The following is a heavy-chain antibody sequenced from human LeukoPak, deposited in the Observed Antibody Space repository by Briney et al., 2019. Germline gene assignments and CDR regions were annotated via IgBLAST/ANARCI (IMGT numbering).Heavy chain of an antibody. J-gene: IGHJ4*02. CDR2: IYYSGST. D-gene: IGHD1-26*01. Sequence: SETLSLTCAVSGGSISSYYWSWIRQPPGKGLEWIGYIYYSGSTNYNPSLKSRVTISVDTSKNQFSLKLSSVTAADTAVYYCARRVPGSYYSYWGQGTLVTVSS. CDR1: GGSISSYY. V-gene: IGHV4-59*08. CDR3: ARRVPGSYYSY.